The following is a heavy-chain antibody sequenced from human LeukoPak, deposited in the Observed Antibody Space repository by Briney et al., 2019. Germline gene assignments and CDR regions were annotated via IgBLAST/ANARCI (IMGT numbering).Heavy chain of an antibody. CDR1: GFTFSSYE. CDR2: ISTSAGTI. V-gene: IGHV3-48*03. CDR3: ARDKSGVYYYGSGSHTSNWFDP. D-gene: IGHD3-10*01. Sequence: GGSLRLSCAASGFTFSSYEMNWVRQAPGKGLEWVSYISTSAGTIYYADSVRGRFTISRDNAKNSLYLQMNSLRAEDTAVYYCARDKSGVYYYGSGSHTSNWFDPWGQGTLVTVSS. J-gene: IGHJ5*02.